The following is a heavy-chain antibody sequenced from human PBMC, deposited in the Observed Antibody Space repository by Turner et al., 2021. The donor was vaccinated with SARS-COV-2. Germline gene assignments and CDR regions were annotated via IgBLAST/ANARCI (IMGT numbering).Heavy chain of an antibody. CDR3: ARDRGVVVPAAIVNYYYYGMDV. Sequence: QVQLVESGGGVVQPGRSLRLSCAASGFTFSSHAMHWVRQAPGKGLEWVAVISYDGSNKYYADSVKGRFTISRDNSKNTLYLKRNSLRAEDTAVYYCARDRGVVVPAAIVNYYYYGMDVWGQGTTVTVSS. J-gene: IGHJ6*02. CDR1: GFTFSSHA. CDR2: ISYDGSNK. V-gene: IGHV3-30-3*01. D-gene: IGHD2-2*01.